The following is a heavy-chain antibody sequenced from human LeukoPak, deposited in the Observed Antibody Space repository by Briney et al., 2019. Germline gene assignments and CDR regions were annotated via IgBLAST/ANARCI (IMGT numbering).Heavy chain of an antibody. Sequence: SQTLSLTCTVSGGSISSGDYYWSWIRQPPGKGLEWIGYIYYSGSTYYNPSLKSRVIISLDTSKNQFSLKLSSVTAADTAVYYCVRGEPAFSSGWYTYYFDYWGRGTLVTVSS. D-gene: IGHD6-19*01. V-gene: IGHV4-30-4*01. CDR2: IYYSGST. J-gene: IGHJ4*02. CDR1: GGSISSGDYY. CDR3: VRGEPAFSSGWYTYYFDY.